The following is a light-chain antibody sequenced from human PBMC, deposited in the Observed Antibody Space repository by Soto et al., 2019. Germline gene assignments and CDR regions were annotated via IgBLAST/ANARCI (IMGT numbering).Light chain of an antibody. Sequence: DIVMTQSPDSLAVSLGERATINCKSSQSVLYSSENNNYLAGYQQKPGQPPSLLIYWASTRESGVPDRFSGSGSGTHFTLTLSSLQAEDVAVYHSKQYYSXSYTSGQETKV. CDR1: QSVLYSSENNNY. V-gene: IGKV4-1*01. CDR2: WAS. CDR3: KQYYSXSYT. J-gene: IGKJ2*01.